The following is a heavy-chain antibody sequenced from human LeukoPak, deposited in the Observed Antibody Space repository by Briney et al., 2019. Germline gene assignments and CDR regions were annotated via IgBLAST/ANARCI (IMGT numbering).Heavy chain of an antibody. CDR3: AREEVVLVDAVRYYYYGMDV. D-gene: IGHD2-8*01. J-gene: IGHJ6*02. CDR2: INPSGGST. CDR1: GYNFISYY. Sequence: GASVKVSCKASGYNFISYYMHWVRQAPGQGLEWMGIINPSGGSTSYAQKFQDRVTMTRDTSTRTVYMELSSLKSEDTAVYYCAREEVVLVDAVRYYYYGMDVWGQGTTVTVSS. V-gene: IGHV1-46*01.